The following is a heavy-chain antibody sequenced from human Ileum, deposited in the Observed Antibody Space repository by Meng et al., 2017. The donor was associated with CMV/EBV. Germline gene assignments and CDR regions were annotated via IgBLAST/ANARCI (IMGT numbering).Heavy chain of an antibody. V-gene: IGHV6-1*01. CDR3: ARNIFEDQMLPFDY. CDR2: TYYRSKWYN. J-gene: IGHJ4*02. Sequence: VQFHEPGPGLGKPSQTLSLTCAISGDSVSSKSVTWNWIRQSPSRGLEWLGRTYYRSKWYNDYAVSVKSRITINPDTSRNHFFLQLSSVSPEDTAVYYCARNIFEDQMLPFDYWGQGTLVTVSS. CDR1: GDSVSSKSVT. D-gene: IGHD2-2*01.